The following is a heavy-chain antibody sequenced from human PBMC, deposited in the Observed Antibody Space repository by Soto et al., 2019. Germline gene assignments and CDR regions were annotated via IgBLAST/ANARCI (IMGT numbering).Heavy chain of an antibody. CDR1: GYTFTGYN. CDR2: INPNSGGT. Sequence: ASVKVSCKASGYTFTGYNMHWVRQAPGQGLEWMGWINPNSGGTNYAQKFQGRVTMTRDTSISTAYMELSRLRSDDTAVYYCARAGGVRGVKSFDYWGQGTLVTVSS. V-gene: IGHV1-2*02. D-gene: IGHD3-10*01. CDR3: ARAGGVRGVKSFDY. J-gene: IGHJ4*02.